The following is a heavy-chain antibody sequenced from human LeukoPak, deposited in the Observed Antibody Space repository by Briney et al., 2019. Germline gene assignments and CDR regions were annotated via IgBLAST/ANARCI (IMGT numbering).Heavy chain of an antibody. CDR3: ARESGIYGGKPGGRAFDI. J-gene: IGHJ3*02. D-gene: IGHD4-23*01. CDR2: IIPIFGTA. V-gene: IGHV1-69*05. Sequence: ASVKVSCKASGGTFSSYAISWVRQAPGQGLEWMGGIIPIFGTANYAQKFQGRVTITTDESTSTAYMELSSLRSEDTAVYYCARESGIYGGKPGGRAFDIWGQGTMVTVSS. CDR1: GGTFSSYA.